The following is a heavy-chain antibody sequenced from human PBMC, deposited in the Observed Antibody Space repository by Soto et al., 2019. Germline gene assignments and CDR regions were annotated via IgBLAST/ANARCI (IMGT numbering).Heavy chain of an antibody. CDR1: GLSFSDYA. J-gene: IGHJ5*02. CDR3: AKDLGPIVATTVDL. D-gene: IGHD5-12*01. Sequence: EVQLLESGGGLIQPGGSLRVSCEVSGLSFSDYAMNWVRQAPGKGLEWVSGISGRGTTTYYGDSVKGRFAISRDNSKNTLYLQMNSLRVEDTAVYYCAKDLGPIVATTVDLWGQGTLVTVSS. V-gene: IGHV3-23*01. CDR2: ISGRGTTT.